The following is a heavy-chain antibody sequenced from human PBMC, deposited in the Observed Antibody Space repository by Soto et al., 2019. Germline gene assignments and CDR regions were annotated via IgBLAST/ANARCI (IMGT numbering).Heavy chain of an antibody. V-gene: IGHV1-3*01. CDR3: ARYDESLGDYPRYSDY. J-gene: IGHJ4*01. CDR1: GYTFNTYT. D-gene: IGHD4-17*01. Sequence: ASVKVSCKASGYTFNTYTLHWVRQAPGQRLEWMGWINPGNDNTKYSQKFQDRVTFTSDTSASTAYMELSSLRSEDTAVYYCARYDESLGDYPRYSDYWGRG. CDR2: INPGNDNT.